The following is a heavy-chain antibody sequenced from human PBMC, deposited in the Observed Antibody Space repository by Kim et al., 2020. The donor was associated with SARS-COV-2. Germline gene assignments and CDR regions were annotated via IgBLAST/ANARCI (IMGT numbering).Heavy chain of an antibody. CDR1: GFIFKNYW. Sequence: GGSLRLSCVASGFIFKNYWMSWVRQAPGKGLEWVANMKPDGNEKYYVDSVKGRFTISRDNAKNSVYLQMNNLRSEDTAVYYCTRGRVPSYWGQGTLVTVSS. CDR3: TRGRVPSY. J-gene: IGHJ4*02. CDR2: MKPDGNEK. V-gene: IGHV3-7*01.